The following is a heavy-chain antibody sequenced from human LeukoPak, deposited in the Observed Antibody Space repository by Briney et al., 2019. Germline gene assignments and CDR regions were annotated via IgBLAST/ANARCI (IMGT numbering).Heavy chain of an antibody. V-gene: IGHV3-30-3*01. CDR1: GFTFSSYA. Sequence: GRSLRLSCAASGFTFSSYAMHWVRQAPGKGLEWVAVISYDGSNKYYADSVKGRFTISRDNSKNTRYLQMNSLRAEDTAVYYCIVGATTFDYWGQGTLVTVSS. CDR2: ISYDGSNK. CDR3: IVGATTFDY. D-gene: IGHD1-26*01. J-gene: IGHJ4*02.